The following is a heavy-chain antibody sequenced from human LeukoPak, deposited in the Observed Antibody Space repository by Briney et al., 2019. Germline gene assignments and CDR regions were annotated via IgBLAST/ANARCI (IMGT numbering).Heavy chain of an antibody. Sequence: ASVKISCKASGYTFTSYGISWVRQAPGQGLEWMGWISAYNGNTNYAQKLQGRVTMTTDTSTSTAYMELRSLRSDDTAVYYCARDLGFIVGARGGGLGDYWGQGTLVTASS. CDR1: GYTFTSYG. J-gene: IGHJ4*02. V-gene: IGHV1-18*01. CDR2: ISAYNGNT. CDR3: ARDLGFIVGARGGGLGDY. D-gene: IGHD1-26*01.